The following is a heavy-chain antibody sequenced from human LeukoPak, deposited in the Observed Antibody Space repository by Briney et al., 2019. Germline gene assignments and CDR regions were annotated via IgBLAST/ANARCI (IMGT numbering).Heavy chain of an antibody. CDR2: IYYSGST. J-gene: IGHJ4*02. V-gene: IGHV4-59*01. CDR3: ARVSRHDYSVDY. CDR1: GGSISSYY. Sequence: SETLSLTCTVSGGSISSYYWSWIRQPPGKGLKWIGYIYYSGSTNYNPSLKSRVTISVDTSKNQFSLKLSSVTAADTAVYYCARVSRHDYSVDYWGQGTLVTVSS. D-gene: IGHD4-17*01.